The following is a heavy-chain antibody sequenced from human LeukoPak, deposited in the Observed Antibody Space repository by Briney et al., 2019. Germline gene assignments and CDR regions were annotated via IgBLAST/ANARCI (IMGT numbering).Heavy chain of an antibody. J-gene: IGHJ5*02. V-gene: IGHV1-2*02. CDR1: GYTFSAYY. Sequence: GASVKVSCKASGYTFSAYYIHWVRQAPGQGLEWMGWINPHSGNTNYAQKFQGRVTMAKDTSITSAYPGLTRVGSDDTAVYYCAREFSVSWSNWLDPWGQGTLVTVSS. D-gene: IGHD6-13*01. CDR2: INPHSGNT. CDR3: AREFSVSWSNWLDP.